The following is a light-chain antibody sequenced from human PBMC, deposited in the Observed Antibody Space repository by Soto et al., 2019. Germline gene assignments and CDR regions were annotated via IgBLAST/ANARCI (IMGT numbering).Light chain of an antibody. V-gene: IGLV1-44*01. CDR2: SND. J-gene: IGLJ3*02. CDR1: SSNIGSNS. CDR3: AAWDDSLNGVV. Sequence: QSVLTQPPSASRTPGQRVTISCSGSSSNIGSNSVNWYQELPGTAPKLLIYSNDQRPSGVPDRFSASKSGTSASLAISGLQSEDEADYYCAAWDDSLNGVVFGGGTKLTVL.